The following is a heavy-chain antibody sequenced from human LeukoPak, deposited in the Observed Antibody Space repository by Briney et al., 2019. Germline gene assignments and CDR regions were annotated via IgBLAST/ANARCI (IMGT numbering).Heavy chain of an antibody. J-gene: IGHJ4*02. D-gene: IGHD2-8*02. CDR2: IYSDGTT. CDR1: GGSVSGGSYH. Sequence: SQTLSLTCSVSGGSVSGGSYHWTWIRQPAGKGLEWIGRIYSDGTTNYNPSLKSRVTMSADTSKNQFSLKLTSVTAADTAVYYCARQGLISACTGANCPSASSFDYWGPGILVTVSS. CDR3: ARQGLISACTGANCPSASSFDY. V-gene: IGHV4-61*02.